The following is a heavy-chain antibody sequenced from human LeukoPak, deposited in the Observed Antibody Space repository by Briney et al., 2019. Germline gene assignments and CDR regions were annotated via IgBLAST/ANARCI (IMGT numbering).Heavy chain of an antibody. J-gene: IGHJ4*02. CDR3: ARDGGLHTNFDY. CDR2: TKPDGTAE. CDR1: GFTLRNYW. D-gene: IGHD2-15*01. V-gene: IGHV3-7*01. Sequence: PGGSLRLSCAVSGFTLRNYWMGWVRQAPGKGLEWVANTKPDGTAEYYADSVRGRFTTSRDNANNFLYLQMNSLRGEDTAVYYCARDGGLHTNFDYWGQGTLVTVSS.